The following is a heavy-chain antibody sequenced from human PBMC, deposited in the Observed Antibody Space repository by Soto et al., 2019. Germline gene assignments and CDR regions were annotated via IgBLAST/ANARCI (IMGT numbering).Heavy chain of an antibody. V-gene: IGHV1-8*01. CDR2: MNPNSGNT. J-gene: IGHJ2*01. D-gene: IGHD2-15*01. CDR1: GYTFTSYD. Sequence: QVPLVQSGAEVKKPGASVKVSCKASGYTFTSYDINWVRQATGQGLEWMGWMNPNSGNTGYAQKFQGRVTMTRNTSISTAYMELSSLRSEDTAVYYWARVGCSGGSCSYWYCDLWGRGTLVTVSS. CDR3: ARVGCSGGSCSYWYCDL.